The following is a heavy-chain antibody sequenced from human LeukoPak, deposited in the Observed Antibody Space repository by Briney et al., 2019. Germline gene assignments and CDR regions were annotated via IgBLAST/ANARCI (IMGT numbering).Heavy chain of an antibody. CDR3: AKPVYGSGSPDY. D-gene: IGHD3-10*01. V-gene: IGHV3-23*01. CDR1: GFTFSSYA. J-gene: IGHJ4*02. Sequence: GSLRLSCAASGFTFSSYAMSWIRQAPGKGLEWVSGISTSGGSTYYTDSVKGRFTISRDNSKNTLYLQMNNLRADDTAVYYCAKPVYGSGSPDYWGQGTLVTVSS. CDR2: ISTSGGST.